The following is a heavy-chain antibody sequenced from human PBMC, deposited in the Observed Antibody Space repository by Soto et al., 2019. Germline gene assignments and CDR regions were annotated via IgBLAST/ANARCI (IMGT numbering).Heavy chain of an antibody. CDR3: ARHSPPADY. D-gene: IGHD2-21*01. CDR1: GYTFTSYA. Sequence: AASVKVSCKASGYTFTSYAMHWVRQAPGQRLEWMGWINAGNGNTKYSQKFQGRVTITRDTSASTAYMELRSLRSDDTGVYYCARHSPPADYWGQGTLVTVSS. V-gene: IGHV1-3*01. CDR2: INAGNGNT. J-gene: IGHJ4*02.